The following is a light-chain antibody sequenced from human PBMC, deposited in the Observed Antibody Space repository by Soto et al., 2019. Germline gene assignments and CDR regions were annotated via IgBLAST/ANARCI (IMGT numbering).Light chain of an antibody. V-gene: IGKV3D-11*01. CDR1: QAVNTR. Sequence: EIVLTQSPATLSSFPGDRVTLSCRASQAVNTRLAWYQHRPGQAPRLLIYLASNRAAGVPARFSGSGSGTDFTLTISDVEPEDVATYYCQKYNSAPLTFGGGTKVEIK. CDR2: LAS. J-gene: IGKJ4*01. CDR3: QKYNSAPLT.